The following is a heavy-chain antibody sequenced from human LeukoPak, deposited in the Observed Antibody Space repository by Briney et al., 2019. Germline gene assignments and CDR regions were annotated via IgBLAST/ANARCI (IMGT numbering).Heavy chain of an antibody. CDR1: GFTFSSYA. Sequence: QTGGSLRPSCAASGFTFSSYAMSWVRQAPGKGLEWVSGISDSGDRTQYADSVKGRFTISRDNSKNTLYLQMNSLRAEDTAIYYCAKERSGGWPFDYWGQGTLVPSPQ. J-gene: IGHJ4*02. V-gene: IGHV3-23*01. CDR2: ISDSGDRT. CDR3: AKERSGGWPFDY. D-gene: IGHD6-19*01.